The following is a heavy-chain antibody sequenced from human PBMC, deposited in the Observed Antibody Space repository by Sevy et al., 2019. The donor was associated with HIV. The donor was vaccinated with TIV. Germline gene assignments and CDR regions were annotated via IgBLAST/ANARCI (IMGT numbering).Heavy chain of an antibody. CDR3: ASEHQETGPKYSYFMDV. V-gene: IGHV3-48*03. CDR1: GFTLSRHE. D-gene: IGHD3-9*01. CDR2: ISSGSSTK. Sequence: GGSLRLSCEASGFTLSRHEMSWVRQVPGKGLEWVSYISSGSSTKFYTDSVKGRFTISRDNAKNSLYLHMDSLRVEDTAVYYCASEHQETGPKYSYFMDVWGKGTTVTVSS. J-gene: IGHJ6*03.